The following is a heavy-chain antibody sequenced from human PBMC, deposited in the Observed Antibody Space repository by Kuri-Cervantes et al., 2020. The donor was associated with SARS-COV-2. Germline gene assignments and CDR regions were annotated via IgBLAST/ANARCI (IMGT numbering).Heavy chain of an antibody. J-gene: IGHJ4*02. CDR2: ISSSSSYI. CDR1: GFTSSSYS. D-gene: IGHD3-16*01. CDR3: ARGNYVMYSRWPTAPSDY. V-gene: IGHV3-21*01. Sequence: GGSLRLSCAASGFTSSSYSMNWVRQAPGKGLEWVSSISSSSSYISYADSMKGRFTISRDNAKNSLYLQMNSLRAEDTAVYYCARGNYVMYSRWPTAPSDYWGQGTLVTVSS.